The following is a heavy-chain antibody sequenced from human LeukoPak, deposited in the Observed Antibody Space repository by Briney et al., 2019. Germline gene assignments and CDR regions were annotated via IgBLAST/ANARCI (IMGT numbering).Heavy chain of an antibody. CDR3: TTYKYDYVRGSQHFDY. CDR1: NASISSNTYY. Sequence: SGALSLTCTDSNASISSNTYYRGWIRLPPGKGLEYIGSINYRGSTYYNPSFKSRVTLSVDTSKTQFFLKLNSLTAADTAVYYCTTYKYDYVRGSQHFDYWGQGTLVAVSS. CDR2: INYRGST. J-gene: IGHJ4*02. V-gene: IGHV4-39*07. D-gene: IGHD3-16*01.